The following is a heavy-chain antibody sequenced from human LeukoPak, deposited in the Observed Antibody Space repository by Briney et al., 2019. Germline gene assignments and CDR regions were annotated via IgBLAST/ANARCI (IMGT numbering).Heavy chain of an antibody. CDR1: GFTFSSYS. CDR2: ISSSSSTI. Sequence: GGSLTLSCAASGFTFSSYSMNWVRQAPGKGLEWVSYISSSSSTIYYADSVKGRFTISRDNSKNTLYLQMNSLRAEDTAVYYCAKDSRGRYYYGSGSYYSPYYFDYWGQGTLVTVSS. J-gene: IGHJ4*02. CDR3: AKDSRGRYYYGSGSYYSPYYFDY. D-gene: IGHD3-10*01. V-gene: IGHV3-48*01.